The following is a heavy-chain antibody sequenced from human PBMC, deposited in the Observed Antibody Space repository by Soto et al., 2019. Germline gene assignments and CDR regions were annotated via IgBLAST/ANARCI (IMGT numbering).Heavy chain of an antibody. J-gene: IGHJ6*02. D-gene: IGHD3-3*01. V-gene: IGHV4-34*01. CDR1: GGSFSGYY. CDR3: ASRYYDFWSGYWAPDYGMDV. Sequence: SETLSLTCAVYGGSFSGYYWSWIRQPPGKGLEWIGEINHSGSTNYNPSLKSRVTISVDTSKNQFSLKLSSVTAADTAVYYCASRYYDFWSGYWAPDYGMDVWGQGTTVTVSS. CDR2: INHSGST.